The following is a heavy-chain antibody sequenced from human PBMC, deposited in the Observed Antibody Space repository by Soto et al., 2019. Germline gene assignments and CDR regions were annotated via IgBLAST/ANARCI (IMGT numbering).Heavy chain of an antibody. Sequence: ASVKVSCKASGYTFTGYYMHWVRQAPGQGLEWMGWINPNSGGTNYAQKFQGRVTMTRDTSISTAYMELSRLRSDDTAVYYCARESFDFWSGYYYYYYGTDVWGQGTTVTVSS. CDR3: ARESFDFWSGYYYYYYGTDV. J-gene: IGHJ6*02. CDR2: INPNSGGT. CDR1: GYTFTGYY. V-gene: IGHV1-2*02. D-gene: IGHD3-3*01.